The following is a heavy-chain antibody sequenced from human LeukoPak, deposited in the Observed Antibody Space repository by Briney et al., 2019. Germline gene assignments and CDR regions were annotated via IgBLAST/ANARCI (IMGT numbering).Heavy chain of an antibody. D-gene: IGHD3-3*01. Sequence: ASVKVSCKASGYTFTSYDINWVRQAPGQRLEWMGWITPKTGATNYAQKFQGRVTMTRDTSINTAYLELSKLRSDDTAVYYCATSFWSGYPHYDYWGQGALVTVSS. CDR3: ATSFWSGYPHYDY. CDR2: ITPKTGAT. V-gene: IGHV1-2*02. CDR1: GYTFTSYD. J-gene: IGHJ4*02.